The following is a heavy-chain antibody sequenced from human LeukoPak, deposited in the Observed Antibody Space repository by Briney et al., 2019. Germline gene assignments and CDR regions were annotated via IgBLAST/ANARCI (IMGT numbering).Heavy chain of an antibody. J-gene: IGHJ5*02. CDR2: INPSGDSA. CDR1: GFSFTRFY. Sequence: ASVKVSCKASGFSFTRFYMHWVRQAPGQGLEWMGIINPSGDSANYAQKFQGRVTMTRDTSTSTVYMELSSLRSEDTAVCYYARDNSDIGAYYWWFDPWGQGTLVTVSS. D-gene: IGHD3-22*01. V-gene: IGHV1-46*01. CDR3: ARDNSDIGAYYWWFDP.